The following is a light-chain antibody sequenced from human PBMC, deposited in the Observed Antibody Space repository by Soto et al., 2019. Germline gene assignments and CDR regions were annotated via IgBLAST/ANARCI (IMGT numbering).Light chain of an antibody. J-gene: IGKJ1*01. CDR3: QQSYSTPRWK. Sequence: DIQMTQSPSSLSASVGDRVTITCRASQSIVTYLNWYLQKPGKAPKLLIYAASNLQSGVPSRFSGSGSGTDFTLTISSLQPEDFATYLCQQSYSTPRWKLGQGTKVDSK. CDR1: QSIVTY. V-gene: IGKV1-39*01. CDR2: AAS.